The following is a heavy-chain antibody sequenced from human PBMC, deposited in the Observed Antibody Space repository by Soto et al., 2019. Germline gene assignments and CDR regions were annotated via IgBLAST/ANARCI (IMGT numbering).Heavy chain of an antibody. Sequence: GGSLRLSCAASGFTFSSYGMHWVRQAPGKGLEWVAVIWYDGSNKYYADSVKGRFTISRDNSKNTLYLQMNSLRAEDTAVYYRARDRGVYDFWSGYYPVLYYYYGMDVWGQGTTVTVSS. CDR2: IWYDGSNK. D-gene: IGHD3-3*01. CDR3: ARDRGVYDFWSGYYPVLYYYYGMDV. J-gene: IGHJ6*02. V-gene: IGHV3-33*01. CDR1: GFTFSSYG.